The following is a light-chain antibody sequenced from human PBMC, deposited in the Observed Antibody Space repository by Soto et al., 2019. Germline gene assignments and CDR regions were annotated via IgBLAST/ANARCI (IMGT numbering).Light chain of an antibody. CDR1: QSIGRY. Sequence: DIQMTQSPSSLSASVGDRVTITCRASQSIGRYLNWYQEKPGKAPNVVIFTASSLQSGVPSRFNGSGSGTEFTLTISSLQSEDFAVYYCQQYDNWPPITFGQGTRLE. V-gene: IGKV1-39*01. J-gene: IGKJ5*01. CDR3: QQYDNWPPIT. CDR2: TAS.